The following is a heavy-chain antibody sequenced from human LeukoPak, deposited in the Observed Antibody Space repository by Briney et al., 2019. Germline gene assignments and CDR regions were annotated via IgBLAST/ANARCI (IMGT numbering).Heavy chain of an antibody. CDR2: INYSGST. D-gene: IGHD3-10*01. J-gene: IGHJ6*03. CDR3: AREMGSYGSGSYWPYYYYYYYMDV. V-gene: IGHV4-59*01. CDR1: GGSISSYY. Sequence: SETLSLTCTVSGGSISSYYWSWIRQPPGKGLEWIGYINYSGSTNYNPSLKSRVTISVDTSKNQFSLKLSSVTAADTAVYYCAREMGSYGSGSYWPYYYYYYYMDVWGKGTTVTVSS.